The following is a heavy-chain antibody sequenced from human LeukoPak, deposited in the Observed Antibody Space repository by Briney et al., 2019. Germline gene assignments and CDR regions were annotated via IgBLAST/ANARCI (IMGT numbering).Heavy chain of an antibody. D-gene: IGHD5-24*01. CDR2: ISAYNGNT. CDR3: ARGAKRWLQFKTSVGFDY. V-gene: IGHV1-18*01. Sequence: ASVKVSCKASGYTFTSYGISWVRQAPGQGLEWMGWISAYNGNTNYAQKLQGRVTMTRDTSTSTVYMELRSLRSEDTAVYYCARGAKRWLQFKTSVGFDYWGQGTLVTVSS. J-gene: IGHJ4*02. CDR1: GYTFTSYG.